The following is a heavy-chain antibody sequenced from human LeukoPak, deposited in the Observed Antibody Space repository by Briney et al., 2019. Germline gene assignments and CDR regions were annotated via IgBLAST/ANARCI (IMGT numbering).Heavy chain of an antibody. J-gene: IGHJ4*02. CDR1: GFTVSSNY. CDR2: IYSGGST. V-gene: IGHV3-66*01. CDR3: ARDRLHYVEYEKTFDY. D-gene: IGHD4-17*01. Sequence: PGGSLRLSCAASGFTVSSNYMSWVRQAPGKGLEWVSVIYSGGSTYYADSVKGRFTISRDNSKNTLYLQMNSLRAEDTAVYYCARDRLHYVEYEKTFDYWGQGTLVTVSS.